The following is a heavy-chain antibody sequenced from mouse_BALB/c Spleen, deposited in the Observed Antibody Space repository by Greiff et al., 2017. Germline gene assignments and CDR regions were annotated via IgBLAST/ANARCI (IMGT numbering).Heavy chain of an antibody. CDR2: IYPGNSDT. J-gene: IGHJ4*01. D-gene: IGHD2-4*01. CDR1: GYTFTSYW. CDR3: TTYDYDGAMDY. Sequence: VQLQQSGTVLARPGASVKMSCKASGYTFTSYWMHWVKQRPGQGLEWIGAIYPGNSDTSYNQKFKGKAKLTAVTSTSTAYMELSSLTNEDSAVFYCTTYDYDGAMDYWGEGTTVTVSS. V-gene: IGHV1-5*01.